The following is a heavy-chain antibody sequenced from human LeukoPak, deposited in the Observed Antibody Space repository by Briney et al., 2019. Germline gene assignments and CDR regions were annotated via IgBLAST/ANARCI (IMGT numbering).Heavy chain of an antibody. Sequence: SVKVSCKASGFTFTSSAVQWVRQAGGQRLEWIGWIVVGSGNTNYAQKSQERVTITRDMSTSTAYMELSSLRSEDTAVYYCAAGDPEVQLERRFFYYYYYGMDVWGKGTTVTVSS. CDR3: AAGDPEVQLERRFFYYYYYGMDV. V-gene: IGHV1-58*01. J-gene: IGHJ6*04. D-gene: IGHD1-1*01. CDR2: IVVGSGNT. CDR1: GFTFTSSA.